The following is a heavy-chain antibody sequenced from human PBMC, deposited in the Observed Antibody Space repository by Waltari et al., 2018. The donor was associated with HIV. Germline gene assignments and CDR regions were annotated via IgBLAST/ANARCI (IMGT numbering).Heavy chain of an antibody. CDR2: IAHFGST. CDR3: ARDPALTRVTGYDF. D-gene: IGHD4-17*01. Sequence: QVQLQESGPGLVRPSETLSLSCAVSGSSISSAYNWGLIRLPPGKGLEWIGSIAHFGSTYYSPSLKSRVTISLHTSNNQFSLTLNSVTAADTAVYYCARDPALTRVTGYDFWGQGILVTVSS. V-gene: IGHV4-38-2*02. J-gene: IGHJ4*02. CDR1: GSSISSAYN.